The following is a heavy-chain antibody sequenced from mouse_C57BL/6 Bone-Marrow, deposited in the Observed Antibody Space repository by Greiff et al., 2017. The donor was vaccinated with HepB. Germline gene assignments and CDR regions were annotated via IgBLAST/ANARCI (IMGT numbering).Heavy chain of an antibody. Sequence: ESGPGLVKPSQSLSLTCSVTGYSITSGYYWNWIRQFPGNKLEWMGYISYDGSNNYNPSLKNRISITRDTSKNQFFLKLNSVTTEDTATYYCARGKGIYYDYDGAWFAYWGQGTLVTVSA. V-gene: IGHV3-6*01. CDR1: GYSITSGYY. J-gene: IGHJ3*01. CDR3: ARGKGIYYDYDGAWFAY. D-gene: IGHD2-4*01. CDR2: ISYDGSN.